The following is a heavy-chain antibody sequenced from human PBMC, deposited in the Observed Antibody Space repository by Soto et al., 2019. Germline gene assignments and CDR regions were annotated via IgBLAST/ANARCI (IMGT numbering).Heavy chain of an antibody. V-gene: IGHV4-31*03. Sequence: QVQLQESGPGLVRPSQTLSLTCTVSAGSISTINYYWSWIRQHPEKGVEWIGYISYSGSTFYHSSLKGRDTITLDTSKKQYSLTLTSVTAADTAVYYCARSAQWDGFDPWGQGTMVTVSS. CDR1: AGSISTINYY. D-gene: IGHD2-8*01. CDR3: ARSAQWDGFDP. J-gene: IGHJ3*01. CDR2: ISYSGST.